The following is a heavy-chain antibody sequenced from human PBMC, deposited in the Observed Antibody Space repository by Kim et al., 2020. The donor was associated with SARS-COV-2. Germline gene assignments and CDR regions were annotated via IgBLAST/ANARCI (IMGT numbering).Heavy chain of an antibody. CDR2: T. J-gene: IGHJ6*02. V-gene: IGHV5-51*01. Sequence: TRYTPPFQGQATISADKSISTAYLQWSSLKASDTAMYYCARHYVPPGMDVWGQGTTVTVSS. CDR3: ARHYVPPGMDV. D-gene: IGHD3-10*02.